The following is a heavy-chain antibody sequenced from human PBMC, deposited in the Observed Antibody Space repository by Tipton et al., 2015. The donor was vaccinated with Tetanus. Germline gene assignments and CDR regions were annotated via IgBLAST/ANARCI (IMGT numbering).Heavy chain of an antibody. D-gene: IGHD1-26*01. V-gene: IGHV4-31*03. CDR3: ARDQARGARGWNYFDT. CDR2: IYSSGST. J-gene: IGHJ4*02. Sequence: GLVKPSQTLSLTCTVSGVSISGGRYYWSWIRQRPGKGLEWIGDIYSSGSTYTDPSLKGRVTISVGTSKNQFSLRLNSVTAADTAVYYCARDQARGARGWNYFDTWGQGTQVTVSS. CDR1: GVSISGGRYY.